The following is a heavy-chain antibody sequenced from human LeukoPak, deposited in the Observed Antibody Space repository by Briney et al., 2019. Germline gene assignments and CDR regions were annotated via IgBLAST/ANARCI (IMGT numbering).Heavy chain of an antibody. J-gene: IGHJ2*01. Sequence: PSETLSLTCAVYGGSFSGYYWSWIRQPPGKGLEWIGEINHSGSTNYNPSLKSRVTISVDTSKNQFSLKLSSVTAVDTAVYYCARRPYYYDSSGYYYSWYFDLWGRGTLVTVSS. CDR2: INHSGST. CDR3: ARRPYYYDSSGYYYSWYFDL. CDR1: GGSFSGYY. D-gene: IGHD3-22*01. V-gene: IGHV4-34*01.